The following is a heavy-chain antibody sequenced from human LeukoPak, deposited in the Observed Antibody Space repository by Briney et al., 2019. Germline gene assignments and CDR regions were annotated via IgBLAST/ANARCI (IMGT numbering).Heavy chain of an antibody. CDR2: IYYSGST. CDR1: GGSISSSYYY. J-gene: IGHJ3*02. CDR3: ARQGVWGSYRPTDAFDI. V-gene: IGHV4-39*01. D-gene: IGHD3-16*02. Sequence: SETLSLTCTVSGGSISSSYYYWGWIRQPPGKGLEWIGSIYYSGSTYYNPSLKSRVTISVDTSKNQFSLKLSSVTAADTAVYYCARQGVWGSYRPTDAFDIWGQGTMVTVSS.